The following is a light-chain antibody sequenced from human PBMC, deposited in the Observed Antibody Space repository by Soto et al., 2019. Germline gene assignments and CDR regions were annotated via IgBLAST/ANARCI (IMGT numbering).Light chain of an antibody. CDR3: QHYNSYLT. CDR2: DAS. Sequence: DIHMTPDRSSPSSAVGDTGTITCRASQAIRNDLGWYQQKAGKAPKLLIYDASSLESGVPSRFSGSGSGTEFTLTISSLHPDDLATYYCQHYNSYLTFGQGTKVDIK. J-gene: IGKJ1*01. V-gene: IGKV1-17*01. CDR1: QAIRND.